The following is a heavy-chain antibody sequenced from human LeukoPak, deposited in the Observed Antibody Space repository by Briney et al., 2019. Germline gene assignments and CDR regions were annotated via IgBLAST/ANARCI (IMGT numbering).Heavy chain of an antibody. D-gene: IGHD2-2*01. CDR1: GGSISSSSYY. J-gene: IGHJ4*02. V-gene: IGHV4-39*01. Sequence: PSETLSLTCIVFGGSISSSSYYWGWIRQPPGKGLEWIGSIYYSGSTYYNPSLKSRVTISVDTSKNQFSLKLSSVTAADTAVYYCAIVPPVPAAPFDYWGQGTLVTVSS. CDR3: AIVPPVPAAPFDY. CDR2: IYYSGST.